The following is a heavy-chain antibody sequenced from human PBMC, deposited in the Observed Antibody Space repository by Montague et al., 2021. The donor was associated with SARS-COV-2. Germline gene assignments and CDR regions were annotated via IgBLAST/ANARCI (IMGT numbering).Heavy chain of an antibody. J-gene: IGHJ4*02. Sequence: TLSLTCTVYGSSISSGSYYWSWIRPPAGKGLEWIGRIYTSGTTDYSFSLKSRVTISVDTSKNQFSLKLTSVTAADTAVYYCARAHSGSWAHLDNWGQGSLVTVSS. CDR2: IYTSGTT. V-gene: IGHV4-61*02. CDR3: ARAHSGSWAHLDN. D-gene: IGHD5-12*01. CDR1: GSSISSGSYY.